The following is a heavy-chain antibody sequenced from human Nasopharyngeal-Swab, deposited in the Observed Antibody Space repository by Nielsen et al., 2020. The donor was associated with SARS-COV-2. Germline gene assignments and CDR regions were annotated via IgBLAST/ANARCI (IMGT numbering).Heavy chain of an antibody. D-gene: IGHD3-22*01. CDR1: GGTFRSYA. J-gene: IGHJ6*03. CDR3: ARVNYYDSSGYPRLNYYYYMDV. V-gene: IGHV1-69*13. Sequence: SVKVSCKASGGTFRSYAISWVRQAPGQGLEWMGGIIPIFGTANYAQKFQGRVTITADESTSTAYMELSSLRSEDTAVYYCARVNYYDSSGYPRLNYYYYMDVWGKGTTVTVSS. CDR2: IIPIFGTA.